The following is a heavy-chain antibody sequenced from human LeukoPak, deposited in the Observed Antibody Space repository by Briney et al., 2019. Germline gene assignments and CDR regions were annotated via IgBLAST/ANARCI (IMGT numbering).Heavy chain of an antibody. D-gene: IGHD1-26*01. CDR1: GGSFSGYY. CDR2: INHSGST. J-gene: IGHJ4*02. V-gene: IGHV4-34*01. CDR3: AKSGGYGLIDY. Sequence: PSETLSLTRAVYGGSFSGYYWSWIRQPPGKGLEWIGEINHSGSTNYNPSLKSRVTISIDTSKNQFSLRLNSVTAADTAMYYCAKSGGYGLIDYWGQGTRVTVSS.